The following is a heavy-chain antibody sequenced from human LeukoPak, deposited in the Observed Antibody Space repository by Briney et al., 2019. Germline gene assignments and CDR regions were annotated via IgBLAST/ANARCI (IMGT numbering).Heavy chain of an antibody. J-gene: IGHJ4*02. CDR1: GFTFSSFT. Sequence: PGGSESLFCATSGFTFSSFTVNWVRQAPGKGLEWVSTISDGSRDTHYAGSVKGRFTISRDDSQNIVYLQMDSLRAEDTALYYCTTRLRIHFECRGKGTQVTVSS. CDR2: ISDGSRDT. D-gene: IGHD5-12*01. CDR3: TTRLRIHFEC. V-gene: IGHV3-23*01.